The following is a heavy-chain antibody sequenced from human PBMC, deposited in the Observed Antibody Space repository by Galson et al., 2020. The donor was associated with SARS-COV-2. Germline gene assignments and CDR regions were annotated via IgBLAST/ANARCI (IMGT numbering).Heavy chain of an antibody. CDR1: GGSFSNIY. CDR2: INHTGTT. V-gene: IGHV4-34*01. J-gene: IGHJ6*02. CDR3: ARGLMIGGSFYGMDV. Sequence: PSETLSLTCAVYGGSFSNIYWTWIRQPPEKGLEWIGEINHTGTTNCNPSLKSRVTISADTSKNQFSLKVRSVTAADTAVYYCARGLMIGGSFYGMDVWGLGTTVTVSS. D-gene: IGHD3-22*01.